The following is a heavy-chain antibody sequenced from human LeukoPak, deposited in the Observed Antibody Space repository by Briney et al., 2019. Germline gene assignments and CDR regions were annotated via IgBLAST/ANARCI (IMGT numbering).Heavy chain of an antibody. CDR2: ISSGGGNT. J-gene: IGHJ3*02. CDR1: GFTFSSYG. CDR3: AKGRDYGTFPDAFDI. D-gene: IGHD4/OR15-4a*01. Sequence: GGSLRLSCAASGFTFSSYGMSWVRQAPGKGLEWVSAISSGGGNTYYADSVKGRFTISRDNPKNTLYLQMNSLRAEDTAVYYCAKGRDYGTFPDAFDIWGQGTMVTASS. V-gene: IGHV3-23*01.